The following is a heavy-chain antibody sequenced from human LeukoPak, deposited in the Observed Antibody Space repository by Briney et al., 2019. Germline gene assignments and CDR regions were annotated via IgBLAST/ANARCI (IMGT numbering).Heavy chain of an antibody. J-gene: IGHJ4*02. CDR3: TRGSGYYFAGLDY. Sequence: GGSLRLSCAASGFTFSSYSMIWVRQAPGKGLEWVSYISDSSHAIYHADSVKGRFTISRDNAKDSLYLQMNSLRAEDTAVYYCTRGSGYYFAGLDYWGQGTLVTVSS. V-gene: IGHV3-48*01. CDR1: GFTFSSYS. D-gene: IGHD3-22*01. CDR2: ISDSSHAI.